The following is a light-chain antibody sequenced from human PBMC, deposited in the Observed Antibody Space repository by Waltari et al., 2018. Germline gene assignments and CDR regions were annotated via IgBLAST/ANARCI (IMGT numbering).Light chain of an antibody. Sequence: SSELTQPPSVSVSPGQTAKTTCSGDALPRQYVYWYQQKPGQAPVLLIYKDSERPSGIPERFSGSSSGTIVTLTISGVQAEDEADYYCQSADTSDTWLFGGGTKLTVL. CDR2: KDS. V-gene: IGLV3-25*03. CDR3: QSADTSDTWL. CDR1: ALPRQY. J-gene: IGLJ3*02.